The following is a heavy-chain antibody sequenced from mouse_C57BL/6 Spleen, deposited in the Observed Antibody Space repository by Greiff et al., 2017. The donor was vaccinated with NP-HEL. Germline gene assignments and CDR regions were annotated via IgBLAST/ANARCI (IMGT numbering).Heavy chain of an antibody. J-gene: IGHJ4*01. CDR2: ISSGSSTI. CDR3: ARGIYEDDDDVFMDY. V-gene: IGHV5-17*01. D-gene: IGHD2-4*01. CDR1: GFTFSDCG. Sequence: EVKLMESGGGLVKPGGSLKLSCAASGFTFSDCGMHWVRQAPEKGLEWVAYISSGSSTIYYADTVKGRFTISSDTAKNTLFLQMTSLRSEDTAMYDCARGIYEDDDDVFMDYWGQGTSVTVSS.